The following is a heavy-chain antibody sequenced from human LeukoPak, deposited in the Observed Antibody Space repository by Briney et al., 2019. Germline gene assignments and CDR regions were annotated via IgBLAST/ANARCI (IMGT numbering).Heavy chain of an antibody. CDR2: VFYNGNT. V-gene: IGHV4-39*01. D-gene: IGHD3-22*01. CDR3: AKHGEDSSGYYADFFDH. J-gene: IGHJ4*02. CDR1: GGSISSKTHY. Sequence: SETLSLTCTVSGGSISSKTHYWACIRQTPGKGLGWIGSVFYNGNTYYNPSLKSRVTISVDTSKNQFSLRLSSVTAADTAVYYCAKHGEDSSGYYADFFDHCGQGTLVTVSS.